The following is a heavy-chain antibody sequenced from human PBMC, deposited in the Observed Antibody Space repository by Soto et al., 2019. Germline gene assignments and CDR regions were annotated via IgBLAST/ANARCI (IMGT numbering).Heavy chain of an antibody. CDR1: GFTFSSYA. D-gene: IGHD2-15*01. CDR2: ISGSGGST. V-gene: IGHV3-23*01. Sequence: GGSLRLSCAASGFTFSSYAMSWVRQAPGKGLEWVSAISGSGGSTYYADSVKGRFTISRDNSKNTLYLQMNSLRAEDTAVYYCAKVDVVVVAATGQFDYWGQGTLVTVSS. J-gene: IGHJ4*02. CDR3: AKVDVVVVAATGQFDY.